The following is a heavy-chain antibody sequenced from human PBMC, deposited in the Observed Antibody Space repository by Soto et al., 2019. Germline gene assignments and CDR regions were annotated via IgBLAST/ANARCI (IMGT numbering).Heavy chain of an antibody. J-gene: IGHJ4*02. CDR2: ICSSGST. CDR3: ARHRRETGTYAQPLDF. D-gene: IGHD1-1*01. CDR1: GGSISTCDYY. V-gene: IGHV4-39*01. Sequence: SETLSLTCTVSGGSISTCDYYWGWVRQPPGKGLAWIGSICSSGSTYYNPSLKGRVTISVDTSKNQFSLRLSSVTAADTAVYYCARHRRETGTYAQPLDFWGQGTLVTVSS.